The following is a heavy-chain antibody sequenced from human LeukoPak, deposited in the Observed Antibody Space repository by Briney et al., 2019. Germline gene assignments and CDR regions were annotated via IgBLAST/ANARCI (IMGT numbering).Heavy chain of an antibody. CDR2: INPNSGGT. CDR3: ARAGFGQLLHFDY. D-gene: IGHD2-2*01. V-gene: IGHV1-2*02. J-gene: IGHJ4*02. CDR1: GYTFTGYY. Sequence: ASVKVSCRASGYTFTGYYMHWVRQAPGQGLEWMGWINPNSGGTNYAQKFQGRVTMTRDTSISTAYMELSRLRSDDTAVYYCARAGFGQLLHFDYWGQGTLVTVSS.